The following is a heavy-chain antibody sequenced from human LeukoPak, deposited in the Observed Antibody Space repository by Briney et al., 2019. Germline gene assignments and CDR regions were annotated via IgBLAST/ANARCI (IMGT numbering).Heavy chain of an antibody. V-gene: IGHV3-23*01. J-gene: IGHJ4*02. D-gene: IGHD2-21*02. CDR3: AKDQAPSYCGGDCYKDDY. Sequence: PGGSLRLSRAASGFTFSSYAMSWVRQAPGKGLEWVSAISGSGGSTYYADSVKGRFTISRDNSKNTLYLQMNSLRAEDTAVYYCAKDQAPSYCGGDCYKDDYWGQGTLVTVSS. CDR1: GFTFSSYA. CDR2: ISGSGGST.